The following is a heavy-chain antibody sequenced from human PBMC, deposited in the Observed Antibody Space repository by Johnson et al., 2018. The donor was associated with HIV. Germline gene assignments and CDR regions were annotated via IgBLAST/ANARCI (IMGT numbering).Heavy chain of an antibody. CDR1: GFTFSSYA. CDR3: ASGEDYGGNYGAFDI. J-gene: IGHJ3*02. D-gene: IGHD4-23*01. CDR2: ISYDGSNK. V-gene: IGHV3-30*04. Sequence: VQLVESGGGLVQPGGSLRLSCAASGFTFSSYAMSWVRQAPGKGLEWVAVISYDGSNKYYADSVKGRFTISRDNSKNTLYLQMNSLRAEDTAVYYCASGEDYGGNYGAFDIWGQGTMVTVSS.